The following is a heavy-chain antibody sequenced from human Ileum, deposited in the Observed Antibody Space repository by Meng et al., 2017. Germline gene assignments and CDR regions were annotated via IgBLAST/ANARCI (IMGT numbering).Heavy chain of an antibody. CDR2: ITGSGDTT. J-gene: IGHJ5*02. V-gene: IGHV3-48*03. Sequence: GESLKISCAASGFTFNSYEMCWVRQAPGTGLEWISYITGSGDTTHYADSVKGRFTTSRDNAQNLLYLQMNTLRAEDTAVYYCARETSSCGGDCYDLWGQGKLVTVSS. D-gene: IGHD2-21*01. CDR3: ARETSSCGGDCYDL. CDR1: GFTFNSYE.